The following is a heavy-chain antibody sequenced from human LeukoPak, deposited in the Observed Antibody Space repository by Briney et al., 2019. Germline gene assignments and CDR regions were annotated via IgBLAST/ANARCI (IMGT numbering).Heavy chain of an antibody. CDR3: ASKVVPAATIDY. CDR1: GGSISSYY. Sequence: SETLSLTCTVSGGSISSYYWSWIRQPPGKGLEWIGSIYYSGSTYYNPSLKSRVTISVDTSKNQFSLKLSSVTAADTAVYYCASKVVPAATIDYWGQGTLVTVSS. J-gene: IGHJ4*02. CDR2: IYYSGST. V-gene: IGHV4-39*01. D-gene: IGHD2-2*01.